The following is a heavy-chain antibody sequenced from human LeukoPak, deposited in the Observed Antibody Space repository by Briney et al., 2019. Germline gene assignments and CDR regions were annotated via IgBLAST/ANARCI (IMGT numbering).Heavy chain of an antibody. D-gene: IGHD1-7*01. CDR1: AFTFSSYS. CDR2: ISSSSSYI. J-gene: IGHJ4*02. Sequence: GGSLRLSCAASAFTFSSYSMNRVRQAPGKGLEWVSSISSSSSYIYYADSVRGRFTISRDNAKNSLYLQMNSLRAEDTAVYYCARGLTGTTADYWGQGTLVTVSS. CDR3: ARGLTGTTADY. V-gene: IGHV3-21*01.